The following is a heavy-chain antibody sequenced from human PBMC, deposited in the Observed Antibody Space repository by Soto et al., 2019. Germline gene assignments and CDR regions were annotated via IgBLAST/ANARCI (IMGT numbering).Heavy chain of an antibody. CDR1: GGSSSSGGYS. D-gene: IGHD3-22*01. Sequence: PSETLSLSCAVSGGSSSSGGYSWSWIRQPPGKGLEWIGYIYHSGSTYYNPSLKSRVTISVDRSKNQFSLKLSSVTAADTAVYYCAREVDSSGGNWFDPWGQGTLVTVSS. J-gene: IGHJ5*02. CDR2: IYHSGST. CDR3: AREVDSSGGNWFDP. V-gene: IGHV4-30-2*01.